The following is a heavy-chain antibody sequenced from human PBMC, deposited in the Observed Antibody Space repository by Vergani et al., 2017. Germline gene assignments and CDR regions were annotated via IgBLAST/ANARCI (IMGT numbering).Heavy chain of an antibody. J-gene: IGHJ3*02. CDR3: AAARHYDFWSGYYTKGIAFDI. D-gene: IGHD3-3*01. CDR2: IVVGSGNT. V-gene: IGHV1-58*01. Sequence: QMQLVQSGPEVKQPGTSVKVSCKASGFTFTSSAVQWVRQARGQRLEWIGWIVVGSGNTNYAQKCQERVTITRDMSTSTAYMELSSLRSEDTAVYYCAAARHYDFWSGYYTKGIAFDIWGQGTMVTVSS. CDR1: GFTFTSSA.